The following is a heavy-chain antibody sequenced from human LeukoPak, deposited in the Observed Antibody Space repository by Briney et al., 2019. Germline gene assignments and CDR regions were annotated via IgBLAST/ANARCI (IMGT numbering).Heavy chain of an antibody. V-gene: IGHV3-7*01. Sequence: GSLRLSCAASGFTFSTSWMTWVRPAPGKGLDWLGNINPDGSTINYVDSVKGRFTFSRDNAKNSLYLQMNGLRADDTAIFYCARDSGYNAFDIWGRGTMVTVSS. CDR3: ARDSGYNAFDI. CDR2: INPDGSTI. CDR1: GFTFSTSW. D-gene: IGHD5-12*01. J-gene: IGHJ3*02.